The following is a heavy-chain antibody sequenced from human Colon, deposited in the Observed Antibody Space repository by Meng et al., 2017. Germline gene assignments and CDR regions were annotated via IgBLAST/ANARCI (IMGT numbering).Heavy chain of an antibody. CDR2: IHYSGSR. Sequence: QGQLQEPGPGLVRPSETLSLTCNVSGGSVSSASYYWSWIRQPPGKGLEWIGLIHYSGSRNYNPSLKSRVTMSVDTSKNQVSLRLTSVTAADTAVYYCARFYGSGTFEVHDYWGQGTLVTVPS. CDR1: GGSVSSASYY. V-gene: IGHV4-61*01. J-gene: IGHJ4*02. CDR3: ARFYGSGTFEVHDY. D-gene: IGHD3-10*01.